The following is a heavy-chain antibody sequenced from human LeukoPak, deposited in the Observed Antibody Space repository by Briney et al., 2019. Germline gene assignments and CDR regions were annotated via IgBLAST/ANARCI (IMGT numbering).Heavy chain of an antibody. CDR3: ARVSLWFGELRGVDY. CDR1: GYTFTSYY. V-gene: IGHV7-4-1*02. CDR2: INTNTGNP. D-gene: IGHD3-10*01. Sequence: GASVKVSCKASGYTFTSYYMHWVRQAPGQGLEWMGWINTNTGNPTYAQGFTGRFVFSLDTSVSTAYLQISSLKAEDAAVYYCARVSLWFGELRGVDYWGQGTLVTVSS. J-gene: IGHJ4*02.